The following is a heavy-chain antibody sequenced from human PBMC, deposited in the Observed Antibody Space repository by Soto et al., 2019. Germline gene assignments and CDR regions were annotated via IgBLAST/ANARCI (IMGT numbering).Heavy chain of an antibody. V-gene: IGHV4-61*01. J-gene: IGHJ6*02. D-gene: IGHD3-3*01. Sequence: KSWETLSLTCAVSGASVSSGSYQWSWIRQSPGKGLEWIGFISFTGSTNSNPSLKNRVTFSVDASKNHFSLKLTSVTAADTALYFCARLQFYDFWSGSDPLDVWGQGTTVTVSS. CDR1: GASVSSGSYQ. CDR3: ARLQFYDFWSGSDPLDV. CDR2: ISFTGST.